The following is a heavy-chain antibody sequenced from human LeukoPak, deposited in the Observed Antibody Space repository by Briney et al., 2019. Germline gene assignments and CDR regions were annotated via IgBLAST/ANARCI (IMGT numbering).Heavy chain of an antibody. D-gene: IGHD3-22*01. CDR2: IYPGDSDT. Sequence: GESLKISCKGSGYSFTSYWIGWVRQMPGKGLEWMGIIYPGDSDTRYSPSFQGQVTISADKSTSTAYLQWSSLKASDTAMYYCARIPQYYYDSSGLFDYWGQGTLVTVSS. CDR3: ARIPQYYYDSSGLFDY. V-gene: IGHV5-51*01. CDR1: GYSFTSYW. J-gene: IGHJ4*02.